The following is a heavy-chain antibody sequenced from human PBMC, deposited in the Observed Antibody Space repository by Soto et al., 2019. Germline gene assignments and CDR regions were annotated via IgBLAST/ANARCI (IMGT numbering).Heavy chain of an antibody. J-gene: IGHJ6*02. V-gene: IGHV1-18*01. CDR1: GYTFTSYG. CDR2: ISAYNGNT. Sequence: ASVKVSCKASGYTFTSYGISWVRQAPGQGLEWMGWISAYNGNTNYAQKLQGRVTMTTDTSTSTAYMELRSLRSDDTAVYYCARDSFGEAAAGTRYYYYGMDVWGQGTTVTVSS. CDR3: ARDSFGEAAAGTRYYYYGMDV. D-gene: IGHD6-13*01.